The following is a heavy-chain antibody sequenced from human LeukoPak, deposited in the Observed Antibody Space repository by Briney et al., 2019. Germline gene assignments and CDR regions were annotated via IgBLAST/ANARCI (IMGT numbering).Heavy chain of an antibody. J-gene: IGHJ4*02. CDR2: ITGPVGST. D-gene: IGHD4-23*01. CDR3: AKCPPILRWSFDY. V-gene: IGHV3-23*01. CDR1: GVTFSTYA. Sequence: GGSLRLSCAASGVTFSTYAMSWVRRTPGKGLEWVSAITGPVGSTYYADSVKGGFTISRDNSKNTLYLQMNSLRAEDTAVYYCAKCPPILRWSFDYWGQGTLVTVSS.